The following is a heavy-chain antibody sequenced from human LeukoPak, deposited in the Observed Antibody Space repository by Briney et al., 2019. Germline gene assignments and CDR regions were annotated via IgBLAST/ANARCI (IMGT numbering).Heavy chain of an antibody. CDR2: IHHRAGA. D-gene: IGHD2-21*02. CDR3: ARGPVRDDGLTGISYYFGLDV. CDR1: GGSFTDYY. Sequence: SETLSLTCAVYGGSFTDYYWSWIRHLPGKGLERIGEIHHRAGANYNPSLWGRVTISADTSKNQFSLHLTSVTAADTATFYCARGPVRDDGLTGISYYFGLDVWGHGTTVTVFS. J-gene: IGHJ6*02. V-gene: IGHV4-34*01.